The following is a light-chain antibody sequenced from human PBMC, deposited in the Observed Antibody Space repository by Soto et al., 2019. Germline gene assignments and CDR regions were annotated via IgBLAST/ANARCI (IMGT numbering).Light chain of an antibody. V-gene: IGKV4-1*01. J-gene: IGKJ1*01. CDR1: QSILSRSDNKSF. CDR2: WAS. CDR3: QQSYITPWT. Sequence: DIVMTQSPDSLAVSLGERATINCKSSQSILSRSDNKSFLAWYQHKPGQPPRLLLYWASTRDSGVPDRFSGSGSGTDFTLTISSLQPEDFATYYCQQSYITPWTFGQGTKVEIK.